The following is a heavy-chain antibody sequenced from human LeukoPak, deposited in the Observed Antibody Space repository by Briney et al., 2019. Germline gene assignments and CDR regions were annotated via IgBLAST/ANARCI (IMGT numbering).Heavy chain of an antibody. CDR1: AFLPTNYG. CDR3: AKYLGITMIRGAMEYDP. Sequence: GGSLRLSCAAAAFLPTNYGVQCDRQVPGKGLEWVAYIRYDGSNEYNRDSVKGRLTISRDNSKNMVYLQMNSLRADDTAVYYCAKYLGITMIRGAMEYDPWAQRTLVTVSS. D-gene: IGHD3-10*01. CDR2: IRYDGSNE. J-gene: IGHJ5*02. V-gene: IGHV3-30*02.